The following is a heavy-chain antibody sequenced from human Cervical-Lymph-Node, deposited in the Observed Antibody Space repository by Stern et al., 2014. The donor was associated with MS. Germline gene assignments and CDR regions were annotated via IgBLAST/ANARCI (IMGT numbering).Heavy chain of an antibody. CDR2: IYYSGTT. D-gene: IGHD3-22*01. J-gene: IGHJ6*02. CDR1: GGSISSDNYY. Sequence: MQLVESGPGLVKPSPTLSLTCTVSGGSISSDNYYWTWIRQHPGKGLEWIGHIYYSGTTYYNPSLKSRVSITVDTSQNLFSLRLSSVTAADTAVYYCARDHFTTSLDVWGHGTTVTVS. CDR3: ARDHFTTSLDV. V-gene: IGHV4-31*03.